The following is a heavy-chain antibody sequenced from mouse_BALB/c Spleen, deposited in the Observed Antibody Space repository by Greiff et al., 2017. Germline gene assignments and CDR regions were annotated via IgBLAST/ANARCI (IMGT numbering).Heavy chain of an antibody. CDR3: ASGEDAMDY. CDR1: GYTFTDYN. J-gene: IGHJ4*01. CDR2: IYPYNGGT. V-gene: IGHV1S29*02. Sequence: EVQLQQSGPELVKPGASVKISCKASGYTFTDYNMHWVKQSHGKSLEWIGYIYPYNGGTGYNQKFKSKATLTVDNSSSTAYMELRSLTSEDSAVYYCASGEDAMDYWGQGTSVTVSS.